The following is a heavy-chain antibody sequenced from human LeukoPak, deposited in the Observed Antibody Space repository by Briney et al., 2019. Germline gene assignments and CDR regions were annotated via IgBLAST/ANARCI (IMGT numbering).Heavy chain of an antibody. CDR3: ARGMDWIRLFDY. V-gene: IGHV3-7*01. D-gene: IGHD3/OR15-3a*01. CDR1: GFTFSNYW. J-gene: IGHJ4*02. CDR2: IKQDGREK. Sequence: GGSLRLSCAASGFTFSNYWMNWVRRAPGKWLEWVANIKQDGREKYYVDSVKGRFAISRDNAKNSLYLQMNSLRVEDTAVYYCARGMDWIRLFDYWSQGTLVTVSS.